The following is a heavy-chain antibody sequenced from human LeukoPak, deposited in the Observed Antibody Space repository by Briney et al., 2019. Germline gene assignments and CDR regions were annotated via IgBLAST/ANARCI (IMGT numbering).Heavy chain of an antibody. CDR2: INPSGGST. CDR3: ARTTLAEPDYYYYMDV. D-gene: IGHD1-14*01. V-gene: IGHV1-46*01. CDR1: GYTFTSYY. J-gene: IGHJ6*03. Sequence: ASVKVSCKASGYTFTSYYMHWVRQAPGQGLEWMGIINPSGGSTSYAQKFQGRVTMTRDTSTSTVYMELSSLRSEDTAVYYCARTTLAEPDYYYYMDVWGKGTTVTVS.